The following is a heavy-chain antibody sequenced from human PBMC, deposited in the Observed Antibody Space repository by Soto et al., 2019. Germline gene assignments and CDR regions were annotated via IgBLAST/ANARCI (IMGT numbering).Heavy chain of an antibody. V-gene: IGHV3-48*02. CDR3: ARENGDYYYYGMDV. CDR1: GFTFSSYS. D-gene: IGHD1-1*01. Sequence: PGGSLRLSCAASGFTFSSYSMNWVRQAPGKGLEWVSYISSSSSTIYYADSVKGRFTISRDNAKNSLYLQMNSLRDEDTAVYYCARENGDYYYYGMDVWGQGTTVTVSS. J-gene: IGHJ6*02. CDR2: ISSSSSTI.